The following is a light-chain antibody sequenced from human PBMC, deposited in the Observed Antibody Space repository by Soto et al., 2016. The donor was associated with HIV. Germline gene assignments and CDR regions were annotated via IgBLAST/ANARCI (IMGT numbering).Light chain of an antibody. Sequence: DIQMTQSPSPLSASVGDRVTITCRASQSISSYLNWYQQKPGKAPKLLIYAASSLQSGVPSRFSGSGSGTDFTLTISSLQPEDFATYYCQQSYSTPMYTFGQGTKLE. J-gene: IGKJ2*01. CDR3: QQSYSTPMYT. V-gene: IGKV1-39*01. CDR1: QSISSY. CDR2: AAS.